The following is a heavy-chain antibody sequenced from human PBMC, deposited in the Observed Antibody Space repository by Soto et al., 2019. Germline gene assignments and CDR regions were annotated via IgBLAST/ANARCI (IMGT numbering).Heavy chain of an antibody. CDR3: AKDPVDIAFYYYYGMDV. CDR2: ISYDGSNK. V-gene: IGHV3-30*18. CDR1: GFTFSSYG. Sequence: SLKISCAASGFTFSSYGMHWVRQAPGKGLEWVAVISYDGSNKYYADSVKGRFTISRDNSKNTLYLQMNSLRAEDTAVYYCAKDPVDIAFYYYYGMDVWGQGTTVTVSS. D-gene: IGHD5-12*01. J-gene: IGHJ6*02.